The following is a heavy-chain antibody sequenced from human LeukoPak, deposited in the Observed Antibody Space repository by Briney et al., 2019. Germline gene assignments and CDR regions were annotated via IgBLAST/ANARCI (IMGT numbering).Heavy chain of an antibody. J-gene: IGHJ6*04. CDR2: IKKDGIEK. D-gene: IGHD2-2*01. V-gene: IGHV3-7*01. CDR3: ATFAGVVPGGLLL. CDR1: GLTSNAFW. Sequence: GGPLTLLCVLSGLTSNAFWMRWLRRPPGKGREGVANIKKDGIEKEYVDSGKARFSIIRDNAKNSVYLQMNSLRAEDTAVYYCATFAGVVPGGLLLWGKGTTVIVSS.